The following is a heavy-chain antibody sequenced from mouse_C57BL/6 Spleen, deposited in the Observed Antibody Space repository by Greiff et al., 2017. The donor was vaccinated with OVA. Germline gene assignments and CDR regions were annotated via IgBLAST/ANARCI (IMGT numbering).Heavy chain of an antibody. V-gene: IGHV1-72*01. CDR2: IDPNSGGT. J-gene: IGHJ4*01. CDR1: GDKFNREG. CDR3: ASLDGSYYAMDY. D-gene: IGHD2-3*01. Sequence: QVQLQQPGAELVKPGASVKLAGKAWGDKFNREGRNGVKQRPGRGLEGIGRIDPNSGGTKYNEKFKSKATLTVDKPSSTAYMQLSSLTSEDSAVYYGASLDGSYYAMDYWGQGTAVTVSS.